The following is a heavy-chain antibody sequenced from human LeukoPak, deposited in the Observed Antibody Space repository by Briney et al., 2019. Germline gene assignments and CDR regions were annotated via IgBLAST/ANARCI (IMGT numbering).Heavy chain of an antibody. V-gene: IGHV1-2*02. Sequence: ASVKVSCKASGYTFTGYYMHWVRQAPGQGLEWMGWINPNSGGTNYAQKFQGRVTMTRDTPISTAYMELSRLRSDDTAVYYCAREALYYGSGPGGMDVWGQGTTVTVSS. CDR1: GYTFTGYY. CDR3: AREALYYGSGPGGMDV. CDR2: INPNSGGT. D-gene: IGHD3-10*01. J-gene: IGHJ6*02.